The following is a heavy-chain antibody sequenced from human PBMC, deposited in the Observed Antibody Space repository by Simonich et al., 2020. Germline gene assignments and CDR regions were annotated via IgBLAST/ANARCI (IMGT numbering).Heavy chain of an antibody. V-gene: IGHV1-2*02. CDR3: ARARLYSSSHAFDI. Sequence: QVQLVQSGAEVKKPGASVKVSCKASGYTFTGYYMHWVRQAPGQGLEWLGWIKPNSGGTNYAQKFQGRVNMTGDTSISTAYMELSRLRSDDTAVYYCARARLYSSSHAFDIWGQGTMVTVSS. CDR2: IKPNSGGT. CDR1: GYTFTGYY. D-gene: IGHD6-6*01. J-gene: IGHJ3*02.